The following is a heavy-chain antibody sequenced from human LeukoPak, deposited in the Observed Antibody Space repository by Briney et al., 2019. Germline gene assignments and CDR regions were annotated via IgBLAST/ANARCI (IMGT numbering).Heavy chain of an antibody. D-gene: IGHD4/OR15-4a*01. CDR1: GFIFSNYY. CDR3: ARWIHDGAAWRLDY. CDR2: IRQDASAV. V-gene: IGHV3-7*04. Sequence: GGSLRLFCAASGFIFSNYYMSWVRQARGKGLEWVANIRQDASAVFQVDSLKGRFTVSRDNTKNSLYLQMSSLRVEDTAVNYCARWIHDGAAWRLDYWGRGALVTVSS. J-gene: IGHJ4*02.